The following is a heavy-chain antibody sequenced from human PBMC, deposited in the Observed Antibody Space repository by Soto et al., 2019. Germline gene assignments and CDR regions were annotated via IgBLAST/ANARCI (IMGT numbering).Heavy chain of an antibody. CDR3: PRAEGPLHY. Sequence: SETLSLTCAVYGGSFRGYYWTWIRQPPGKGLEWIGEINHSGSANYNPSLKTRVTISVDTSKNQFSLKLSSVTAADTAVYYCPRAEGPLHYRGQGTLVSGSS. CDR1: GGSFRGYY. V-gene: IGHV4-34*01. J-gene: IGHJ4*02. CDR2: INHSGSA.